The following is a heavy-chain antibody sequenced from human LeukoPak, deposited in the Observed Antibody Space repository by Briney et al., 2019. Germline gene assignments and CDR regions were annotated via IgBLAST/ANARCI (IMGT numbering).Heavy chain of an antibody. CDR2: ISSSSSYI. J-gene: IGHJ3*02. V-gene: IGHV3-21*01. CDR3: ARQYSSGWYLAFDI. D-gene: IGHD6-19*01. CDR1: GFTFSSYS. Sequence: GGSLRLSCAASGFTFSSYSMNWVRQAPGKGLEWVSSISSSSSYIYYADSVKGRFTISRDNAKNSLYLQMNSLRAEDTAVYYCARQYSSGWYLAFDIWGQGTMVTVSS.